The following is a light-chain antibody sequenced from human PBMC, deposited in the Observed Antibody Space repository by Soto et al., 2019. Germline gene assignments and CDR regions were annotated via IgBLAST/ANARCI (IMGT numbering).Light chain of an antibody. Sequence: VLTQSPATLSSSAGERVTLSCRASQNICSNLAWYQQKFGQAPRLRIYGASTRVTGIPARISGSGSGTEFTLTITSLQSEDSGVYHCQQYHNWWTFGQGTKVDIK. CDR3: QQYHNWWT. J-gene: IGKJ1*01. V-gene: IGKV3-15*01. CDR2: GAS. CDR1: QNICSN.